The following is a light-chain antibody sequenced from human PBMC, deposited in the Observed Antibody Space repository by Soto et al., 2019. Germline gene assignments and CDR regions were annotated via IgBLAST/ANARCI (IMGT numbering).Light chain of an antibody. Sequence: PGERATLTCRARRNIYSNVGWYQKRRGQAPRLLKDRSSTGATGIPGRFSGRWSGEDFTITIIILEPEDFAVYYCQQYDISPWTFGQGGKVDIK. J-gene: IGKJ1*01. CDR3: QQYDISPWT. V-gene: IGKV3-20*01. CDR2: RSS. CDR1: RNIYSN.